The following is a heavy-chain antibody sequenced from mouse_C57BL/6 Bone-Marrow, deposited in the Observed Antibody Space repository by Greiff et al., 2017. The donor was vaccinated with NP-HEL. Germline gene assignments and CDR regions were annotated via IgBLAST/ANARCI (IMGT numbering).Heavy chain of an antibody. CDR3: ARQRSGSSYYAMDY. CDR2: ISNGGGST. Sequence: EVKLVESGGGLVQPGGSLKLSCAASGFTFSDYYMYWVRQTPEKRLEWVAYISNGGGSTYYPDTVKGRFTISRDNAKNTLYLQMSRLKSEDTAMYYCARQRSGSSYYAMDYWGQGTSVTVAS. CDR1: GFTFSDYY. V-gene: IGHV5-12*01. D-gene: IGHD1-1*01. J-gene: IGHJ4*01.